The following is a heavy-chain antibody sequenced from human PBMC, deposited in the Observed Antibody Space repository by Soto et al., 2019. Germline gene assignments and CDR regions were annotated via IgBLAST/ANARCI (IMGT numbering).Heavy chain of an antibody. J-gene: IGHJ6*02. CDR1: GFPFSSYA. V-gene: IGHV3-23*01. CDR2: ISGSGGST. CDR3: ARGGGSGSYRKNGMDV. D-gene: IGHD3-10*01. Sequence: GESLKISCAASGFPFSSYAMSWVRQAPGKGLEWVSSISGSGGSTYYADSVKGRLTISRESSRSTLYLQMNSLRAEDTAVYYCARGGGSGSYRKNGMDVWGQGTTVTVSS.